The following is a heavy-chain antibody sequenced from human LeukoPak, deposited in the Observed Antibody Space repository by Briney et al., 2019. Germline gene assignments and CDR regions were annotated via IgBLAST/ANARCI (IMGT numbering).Heavy chain of an antibody. CDR2: ISYDGSNK. J-gene: IGHJ6*02. CDR3: ARDSDYYGSGSPYGMDV. Sequence: GGSLRLSCAASGFTFSSYGMHWVRQAPGKGLEWVAVISYDGSNKYYADSVKGRFTISRDNTKNSLYLQMNSLRAEDTAVYYCARDSDYYGSGSPYGMDVWGQGTTVTVSS. D-gene: IGHD3-10*01. CDR1: GFTFSSYG. V-gene: IGHV3-30*03.